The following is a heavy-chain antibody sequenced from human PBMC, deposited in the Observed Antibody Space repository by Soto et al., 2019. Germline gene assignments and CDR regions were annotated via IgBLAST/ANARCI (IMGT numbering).Heavy chain of an antibody. CDR1: GGNPSNSS. Sequence: QVHLLLQSGAEVKKPGSSVKVACKASGGNPSNSSISWVRQVPGQGLEWMGGIIPVFGVISHAQNFQGRVTITADESTSTAYMELSSLRSEATAVYFCAGGRIVVAGSSAYYSMDVWGQGTTVTVSS. J-gene: IGHJ6*02. D-gene: IGHD6-19*01. V-gene: IGHV1-69*01. CDR2: IIPVFGVI. CDR3: AGGRIVVAGSSAYYSMDV.